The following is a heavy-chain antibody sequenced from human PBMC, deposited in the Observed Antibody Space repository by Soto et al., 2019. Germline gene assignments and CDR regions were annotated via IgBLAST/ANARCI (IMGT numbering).Heavy chain of an antibody. D-gene: IGHD6-19*01. CDR2: ISGSGGST. Sequence: GESLRLSCAASGFTFSSYAMSWVRQAPGKGLEWVSAISGSGGSTYYADSVKGRFTISRDNSKNTLYLQMNSLRAEDTAVYYCAQMVRGSSGWYMAKDYYYYYMDVWGKGTTVTVSS. V-gene: IGHV3-23*01. CDR1: GFTFSSYA. CDR3: AQMVRGSSGWYMAKDYYYYYMDV. J-gene: IGHJ6*03.